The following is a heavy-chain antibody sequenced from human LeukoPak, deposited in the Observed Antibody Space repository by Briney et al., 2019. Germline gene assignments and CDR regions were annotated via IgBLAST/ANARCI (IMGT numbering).Heavy chain of an antibody. CDR2: IKSKTEGETT. D-gene: IGHD3-10*01. CDR1: GFTFANAW. J-gene: IGHJ4*02. Sequence: GGSLRLSCVDSGFTFANAWMSWVRQAPGKGLEWIGRIKSKTEGETTNYAEPVRGRFTISRDDSKSAVYLQMNSLKIEDTAVYYCTTDLGTYYHGSQRLIPIDYWGQGTLVTVSS. CDR3: TTDLGTYYHGSQRLIPIDY. V-gene: IGHV3-15*01.